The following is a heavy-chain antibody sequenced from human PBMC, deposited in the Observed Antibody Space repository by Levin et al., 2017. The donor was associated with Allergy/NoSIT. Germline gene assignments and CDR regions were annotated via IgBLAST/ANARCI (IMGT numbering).Heavy chain of an antibody. V-gene: IGHV1-18*01. Sequence: ASVKVSCKASGYTFTSYGISWVRQAPGQGLEWMGWISAYNGNTNYAQKLQGRVTMTTDTSTSTAYMELRSLRSDDTAVYYCARDRYYDFWSGYYSRDGMDVWGQGTTVTVSS. D-gene: IGHD3-3*01. CDR2: ISAYNGNT. CDR1: GYTFTSYG. CDR3: ARDRYYDFWSGYYSRDGMDV. J-gene: IGHJ6*02.